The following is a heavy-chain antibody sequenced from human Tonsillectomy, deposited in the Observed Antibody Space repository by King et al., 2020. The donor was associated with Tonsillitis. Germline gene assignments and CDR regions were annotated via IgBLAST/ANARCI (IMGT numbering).Heavy chain of an antibody. CDR1: GGSINSYF. Sequence: VQLQESGPGLVKPSETLSLTCTVSGGSINSYFWTWIRQPPGKGLEWIGDIDYSGATKYNTWTTNYNPSLKSRVTISVDTPKNQFSLKLKSVTAADTAVYYCATNSSNRYYFDQWGQGTLVSVSS. D-gene: IGHD6-19*01. J-gene: IGHJ4*02. V-gene: IGHV4-59*01. CDR2: IDYSGATKYNTWTT. CDR3: ATNSSNRYYFDQ.